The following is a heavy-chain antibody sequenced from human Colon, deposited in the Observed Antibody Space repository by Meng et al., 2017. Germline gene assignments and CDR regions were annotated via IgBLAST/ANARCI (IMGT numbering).Heavy chain of an antibody. CDR2: IHHSGSA. CDR1: GGSINTVGYY. Sequence: QVQLQESGPGLVKPSQTLSLTCTVPGGSINTVGYYWSWIRQPPGKGLEWIGYIHHSGSAYYHPSLKSRVSISVDTSKNQFSLNLNSMTAADTAVYYCASFDHIPRRNYFDYWGQGTLVTVSS. D-gene: IGHD2-21*01. J-gene: IGHJ4*02. CDR3: ASFDHIPRRNYFDY. V-gene: IGHV4-30-4*08.